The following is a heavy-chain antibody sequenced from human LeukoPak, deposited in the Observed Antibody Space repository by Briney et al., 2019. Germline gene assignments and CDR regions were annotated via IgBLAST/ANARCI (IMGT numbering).Heavy chain of an antibody. CDR2: ITGNSSSI. V-gene: IGHV3-48*01. J-gene: IGHJ4*02. CDR1: GFSFSRYN. D-gene: IGHD6-13*01. Sequence: GGSLRLSCAASGFSFSRYNMNWVRQAPGKGLEWVAYITGNSSSIYYADSVKGRFTISRDNAKNSLYLQMNSLRAEDTAVYYCATAGTPDYWGQGTLVTVSS. CDR3: ATAGTPDY.